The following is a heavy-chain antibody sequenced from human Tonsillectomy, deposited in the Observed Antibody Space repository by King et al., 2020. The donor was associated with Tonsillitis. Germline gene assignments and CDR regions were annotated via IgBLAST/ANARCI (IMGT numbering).Heavy chain of an antibody. Sequence: VQLVESGGGVVQPGRSLRLSCAASGFTLSNYGMHWVRQAPGKGLEWVGLITYDASYENYADSVKGRFAISRDNSKNTSYLEMNSLRVEDTAVYYCAKDGIALSDWYFDLWGRGTRVRVS. CDR3: AKDGIALSDWYFDL. D-gene: IGHD3-16*02. CDR2: ITYDASYE. J-gene: IGHJ2*01. CDR1: GFTLSNYG. V-gene: IGHV3-30*18.